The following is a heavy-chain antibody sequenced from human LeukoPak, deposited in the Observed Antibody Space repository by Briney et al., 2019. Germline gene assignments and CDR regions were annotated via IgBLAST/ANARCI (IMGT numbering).Heavy chain of an antibody. CDR2: INHSGST. CDR3: ARGPQYLRWFDP. V-gene: IGHV4-34*01. CDR1: GGSFSGYY. Sequence: SETLSLTCAVYGGSFSGYYWSWIRQPPGEGLEWIGEINHSGSTNYNPSLKSRVTISVDTSKNQFSLKLSSVTAADTAVYYCARGPQYLRWFDPWGQGTLVTVSS. D-gene: IGHD4-11*01. J-gene: IGHJ5*02.